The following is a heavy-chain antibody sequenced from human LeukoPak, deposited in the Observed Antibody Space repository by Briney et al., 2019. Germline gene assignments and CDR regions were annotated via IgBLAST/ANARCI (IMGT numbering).Heavy chain of an antibody. Sequence: GRSLRLSCAASGVTFSSYGMHWVRQAPGKGLEWVAVIWYDGSIKYYGDSVKGRFTISRDNSRNTLYLQMNSLRAEDTAMYYCARAVGPFDFWGPGTLVIVSS. CDR3: ARAVGPFDF. CDR2: IWYDGSIK. CDR1: GVTFSSYG. V-gene: IGHV3-33*08. J-gene: IGHJ3*01.